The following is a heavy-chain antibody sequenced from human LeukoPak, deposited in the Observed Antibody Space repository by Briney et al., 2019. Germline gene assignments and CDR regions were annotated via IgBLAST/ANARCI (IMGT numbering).Heavy chain of an antibody. Sequence: PSETLSLTCTVSVGSISSYYGSWIRQPPGKGLEGGGDIYYSGRTNYNPSLKRRGTISVDTSKNPSSLKLSSATAADTAMYYCARDLGGDYRSHNWFDPWGQGTLVTVSS. J-gene: IGHJ5*02. D-gene: IGHD4-17*01. CDR2: IYYSGRT. CDR1: VGSISSYY. V-gene: IGHV4-59*01. CDR3: ARDLGGDYRSHNWFDP.